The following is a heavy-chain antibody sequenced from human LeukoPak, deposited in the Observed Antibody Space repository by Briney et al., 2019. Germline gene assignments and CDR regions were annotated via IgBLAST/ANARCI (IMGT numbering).Heavy chain of an antibody. CDR1: GGSISSYY. D-gene: IGHD6-13*01. J-gene: IGHJ4*02. CDR3: ARNSIAAAGTALDY. CDR2: IYYSGST. Sequence: SETLSLTCTVSGGSISSYYWSWIRQPPGKGLEWTGYIYYSGSTNYNPSLKSRVTISVDTSKNQFSLKLSSVTAADTAVYYCARNSIAAAGTALDYWGQGTLVTVSS. V-gene: IGHV4-59*08.